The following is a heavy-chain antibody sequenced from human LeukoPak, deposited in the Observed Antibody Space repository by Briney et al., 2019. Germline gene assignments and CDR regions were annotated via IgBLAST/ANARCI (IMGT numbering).Heavy chain of an antibody. V-gene: IGHV3-21*01. CDR2: ISSSSNYI. Sequence: GGSLRLSCAASGFTFSSYSMNWVRQAPGKGLEWVSSISSSSNYIYYADSVKGRFSISRDNAKNSLYLQMNSLRAEDTAVYYCARDGYSGSYRLFDYWGQGTLVTVSS. J-gene: IGHJ4*02. D-gene: IGHD1-26*01. CDR3: ARDGYSGSYRLFDY. CDR1: GFTFSSYS.